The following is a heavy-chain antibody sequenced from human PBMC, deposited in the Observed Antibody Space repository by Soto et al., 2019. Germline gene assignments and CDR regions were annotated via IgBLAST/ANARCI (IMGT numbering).Heavy chain of an antibody. CDR3: AKYSTSWRGGQFDY. J-gene: IGHJ4*02. D-gene: IGHD6-13*01. Sequence: EVQLLESGGGLVQPGGSLRLSCAASGFTFSSYAMSWVRQAPGKGLEWVLAVGSSGGSTYYADSVKGRFTISRDNSKNTLYLQMNSLRAEDTAVYYCAKYSTSWRGGQFDYWGQGTLVTVSS. CDR2: VGSSGGST. V-gene: IGHV3-23*01. CDR1: GFTFSSYA.